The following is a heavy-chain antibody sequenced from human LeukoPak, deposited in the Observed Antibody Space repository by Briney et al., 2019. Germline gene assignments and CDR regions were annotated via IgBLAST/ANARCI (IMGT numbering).Heavy chain of an antibody. CDR1: GYTSTSYD. J-gene: IGHJ6*02. CDR2: MNPNSGNT. Sequence: ASVKVSCKASGYTSTSYDINWVRQATGQGLEWMGWMNPNSGNTGYAQKFQGRVTMTRNTSISTAYMELSSLRSEDTAVYYCARGQYVVPAAMDYYGMDVWGQGTTVTVSS. CDR3: ARGQYVVPAAMDYYGMDV. V-gene: IGHV1-8*01. D-gene: IGHD2-2*01.